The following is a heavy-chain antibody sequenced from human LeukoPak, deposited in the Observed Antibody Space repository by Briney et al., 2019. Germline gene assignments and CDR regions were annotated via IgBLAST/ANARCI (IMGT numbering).Heavy chain of an antibody. CDR3: ARVESGVPAAAHYFDY. CDR2: INPNSGGT. J-gene: IGHJ4*02. D-gene: IGHD2-2*01. CDR1: GYTFTGYY. V-gene: IGHV1-2*02. Sequence: ASVKVSCKASGYTFTGYYMHWVRQAPGQGLEWMGWINPNSGGTNYAQKFQGRVTMTRDTSISTAYMELSRLRSDDTAVYYCARVESGVPAAAHYFDYWGPGTLVTVSS.